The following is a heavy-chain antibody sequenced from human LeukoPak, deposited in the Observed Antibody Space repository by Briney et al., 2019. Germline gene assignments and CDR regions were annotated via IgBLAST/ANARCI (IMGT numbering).Heavy chain of an antibody. D-gene: IGHD3-22*01. CDR1: GFTFSSHV. Sequence: GGSLRLSCAASGFTFSSHVMNWVRQAPGKGLEWVAVIHSGGGTYYADSVKGRFTISRDNSKNTLYLQMNNLRAEDTAVYYCARGYDYYDSSGHYYWGQGTLVTVSS. CDR3: ARGYDYYDSSGHYY. V-gene: IGHV3-53*01. J-gene: IGHJ4*02. CDR2: IHSGGGT.